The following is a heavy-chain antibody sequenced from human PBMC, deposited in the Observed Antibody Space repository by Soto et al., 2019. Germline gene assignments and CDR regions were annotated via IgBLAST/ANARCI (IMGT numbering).Heavy chain of an antibody. CDR1: GNTFTYRY. V-gene: IGHV1-45*02. CDR3: AGGGAGSGPFTWELPDH. J-gene: IGHJ4*02. CDR2: ITPFSGDV. Sequence: QMQLVQSGAEVKKTGSSVTVSCKALGNTFTYRYLHWVRQAPGQALEWMGWITPFSGDVHYAQRFQERVTITRDRSINPALMQLSSLRSEDTAMYFCAGGGAGSGPFTWELPDHWGQGTLVTVSS. D-gene: IGHD1-26*01.